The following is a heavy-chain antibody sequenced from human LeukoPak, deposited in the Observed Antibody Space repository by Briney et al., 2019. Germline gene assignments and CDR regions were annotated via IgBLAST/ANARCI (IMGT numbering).Heavy chain of an antibody. J-gene: IGHJ3*02. Sequence: PGGSLRLSCAASGFTFSTSGMNWVRQAPGKGLEWVSSISSSSSYIYYADSVKGRFTISRDNAKNSLYLQMNSLRAEDTAVYYCARIGDPTAADDAFDIWGQGTMVTVSS. D-gene: IGHD4-11*01. CDR2: ISSSSSYI. CDR1: GFTFSTSG. CDR3: ARIGDPTAADDAFDI. V-gene: IGHV3-21*01.